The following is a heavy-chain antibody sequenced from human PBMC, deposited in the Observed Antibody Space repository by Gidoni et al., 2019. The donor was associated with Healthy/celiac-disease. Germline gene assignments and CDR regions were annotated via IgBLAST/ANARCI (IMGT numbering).Heavy chain of an antibody. V-gene: IGHV4-4*07. J-gene: IGHJ6*02. Sequence: QVQLQESGPGLVKPSETLSLTCTVPGGSISSYYWSWIRQPAGKGLEWIGRIYTSGSTNYNPSLKSRVTMSVDTSKNQFSLKLSSVTAADTAVYYCARDKLNWNGGQYYYYYGMDVWGQGTTVTVSS. CDR1: GGSISSYY. CDR3: ARDKLNWNGGQYYYYYGMDV. D-gene: IGHD1-20*01. CDR2: IYTSGST.